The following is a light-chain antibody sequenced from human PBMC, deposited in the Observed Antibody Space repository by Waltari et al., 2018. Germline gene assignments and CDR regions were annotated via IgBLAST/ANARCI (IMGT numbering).Light chain of an antibody. CDR3: HQYGSSPDT. CDR2: GAS. CDR1: QSVTNNH. Sequence: EIVLTQSPGTLSLSAGERATLSCRASQSVTNNHVAWYQQKPGQAPRLLSHGASSRATGIPDRFSGSGSGTDFTLTITRLEPEDFAVYYCHQYGSSPDTFGQGTKVQIK. J-gene: IGKJ2*01. V-gene: IGKV3-20*01.